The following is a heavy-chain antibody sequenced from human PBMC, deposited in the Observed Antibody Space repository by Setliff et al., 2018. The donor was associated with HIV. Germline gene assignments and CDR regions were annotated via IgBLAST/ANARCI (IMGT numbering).Heavy chain of an antibody. J-gene: IGHJ4*02. CDR2: ISYSGST. CDR1: GASIRSQY. V-gene: IGHV4-59*06. D-gene: IGHD2-2*01. Sequence: SETLSLTCTVSGASIRSQYWSWIRKPPGKGLEWIGYISYSGSTYYNPSLKSRVTISVDSSKSQFSLNLSSVTVADTAVYYCATVVPAAHFDYWGQGTLVTVSS. CDR3: ATVVPAAHFDY.